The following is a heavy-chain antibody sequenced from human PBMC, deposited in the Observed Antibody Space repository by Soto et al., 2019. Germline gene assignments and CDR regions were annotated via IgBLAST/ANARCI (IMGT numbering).Heavy chain of an antibody. Sequence: PSETLSLTCTVSGGSISSGGYYWSWIRQHPGKGLEWIGYIYYSGITYYNPSLKSRVTISVDTSKNQFSLKLSSVTAADTAVYYCAHLRGYCSSTSCPRGAFDIWGQGTMVTVSS. CDR1: GGSISSGGYY. J-gene: IGHJ3*02. V-gene: IGHV4-31*03. D-gene: IGHD2-2*01. CDR2: IYYSGIT. CDR3: AHLRGYCSSTSCPRGAFDI.